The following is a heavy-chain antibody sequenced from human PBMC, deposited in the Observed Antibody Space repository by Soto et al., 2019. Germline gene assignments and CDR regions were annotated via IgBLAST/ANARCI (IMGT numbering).Heavy chain of an antibody. CDR3: PRIPNRHYDFWSCFHTGGNGMDV. CDR2: IDWDDDK. Sequence: SGPTLVNPTHPLTLTCTFSGFSISTRGMCVSWIRQPPGKAREWLALIDWDDDKYYNTSLKTRLTISKDNSKHQVVLTVPNMDPVDTATYYCPRIPNRHYDFWSCFHTGGNGMDVWGQGTTVTVSS. J-gene: IGHJ6*02. V-gene: IGHV2-70*01. CDR1: GFSISTRGMC. D-gene: IGHD3-3*01.